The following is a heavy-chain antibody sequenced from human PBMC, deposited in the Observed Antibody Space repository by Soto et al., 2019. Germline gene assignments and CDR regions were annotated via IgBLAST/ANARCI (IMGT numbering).Heavy chain of an antibody. Sequence: QLQLQESGPGPVKPSETLSLTCTVSGGSISTENYYWGWIRQPPGKGLEWIGTIYYRGTTYYNPSLKSRITLSVNTSKNQFSLKLNSVTAADPAGYFCAKYHLLTGNCFDPRGQVTLVTVSS. CDR1: GGSISTENYY. J-gene: IGHJ5*02. CDR3: AKYHLLTGNCFDP. V-gene: IGHV4-39*01. D-gene: IGHD3-9*01. CDR2: IYYRGTT.